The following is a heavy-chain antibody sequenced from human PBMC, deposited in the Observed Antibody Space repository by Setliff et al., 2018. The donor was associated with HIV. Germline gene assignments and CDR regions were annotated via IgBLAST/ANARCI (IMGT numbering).Heavy chain of an antibody. D-gene: IGHD3-10*01. CDR2: ISSTGITT. J-gene: IGHJ4*02. CDR1: GFIFSNYR. Sequence: PGGSLRLSCVGSGFIFSNYRMNWVRQAPGKGLEWIAYISSTGITTYYADSVKGRFTISRDNAKNSLYLQMNSLRAEDTAVYYCASVLRYYGSGSYPFGYWGQGTLVTVSS. CDR3: ASVLRYYGSGSYPFGY. V-gene: IGHV3-48*04.